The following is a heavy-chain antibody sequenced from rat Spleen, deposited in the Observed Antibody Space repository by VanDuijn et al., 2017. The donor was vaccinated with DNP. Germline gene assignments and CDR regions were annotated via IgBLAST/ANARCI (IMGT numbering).Heavy chain of an antibody. Sequence: EVQLVESGGGLVQPGRSMKLSCAASGFTFSNYGMAWVRQTPTKGLEWVASISTGGGNTYYRDSVKGRFTISRDNAKNTQYLQMDSLRSEDTATYYCARPLITIATISGFAYWGQGTLVTVSS. CDR3: ARPLITIATISGFAY. CDR2: ISTGGGNT. CDR1: GFTFSNYG. V-gene: IGHV5S14*01. J-gene: IGHJ3*01. D-gene: IGHD1-2*01.